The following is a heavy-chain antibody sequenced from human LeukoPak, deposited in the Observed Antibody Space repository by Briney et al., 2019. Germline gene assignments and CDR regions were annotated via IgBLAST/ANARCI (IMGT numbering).Heavy chain of an antibody. J-gene: IGHJ4*02. V-gene: IGHV4-38-2*01. CDR2: IYHSGSS. CDR3: ASNNYDFWSGRFDY. D-gene: IGHD3-3*01. Sequence: PSETLSLTCAVSGYSISSGYYWGWIRQPPGKGLEWIGRIYHSGSSYYNPSLKSRVTISVETAKNHLSLKLSSVTAADTAVYYCASNNYDFWSGRFDYWGQGTLVTVSS. CDR1: GYSISSGYY.